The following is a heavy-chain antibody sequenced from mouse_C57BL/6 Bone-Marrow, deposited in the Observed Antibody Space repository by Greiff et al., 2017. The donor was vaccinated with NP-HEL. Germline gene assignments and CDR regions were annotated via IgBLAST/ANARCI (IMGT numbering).Heavy chain of an antibody. CDR2: ISPGNSGS. V-gene: IGHV1-5*01. D-gene: IGHD6-2*01. J-gene: IGHJ4*01. CDR3: TREKVSYAMDY. CDR1: GYTFTSYW. Sequence: VQLQQSGTVLARPGASVKMSCKTSGYTFTSYWMHWVRQRPGQGLEWIGAISPGNSGSSYDQKFKGKSIPTAVTSASTAYMELSSLTKEDAAVYYCTREKVSYAMDYWGKGTSVTVSS.